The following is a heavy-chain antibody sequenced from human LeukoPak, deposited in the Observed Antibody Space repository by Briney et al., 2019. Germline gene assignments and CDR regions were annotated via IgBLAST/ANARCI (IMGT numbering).Heavy chain of an antibody. J-gene: IGHJ6*02. CDR2: IYSGGST. CDR3: ARGTYYYYYGMDV. CDR1: GFTVSSNY. V-gene: IGHV3-53*01. Sequence: PGGSLRLSCAASGFTVSSNYMSWVRQAPGKGLEWVSVIYSGGSTYYADSVKGRFTISRDNSKNTLYLQMNSLRAEDTAVYYYARGTYYYYYGMDVWGQGTTVTVSS.